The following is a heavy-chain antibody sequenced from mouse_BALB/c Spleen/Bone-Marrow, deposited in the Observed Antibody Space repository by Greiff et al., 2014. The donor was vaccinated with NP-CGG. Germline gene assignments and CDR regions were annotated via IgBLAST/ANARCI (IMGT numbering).Heavy chain of an antibody. CDR3: NARGDYDFDYFDY. J-gene: IGHJ2*01. CDR1: GFNIKEYY. Sequence: EVQVVESGAELVRSGASVKLSCTASGFNIKEYYMHWVKQRPEQGLEWIGWIDPENGDTEYAPKFQGKATMTADTSSNTAYLQLSSLTSEDTAVYYCNARGDYDFDYFDYWGQGTTLTVSS. CDR2: IDPENGDT. V-gene: IGHV14-4*02. D-gene: IGHD2-4*01.